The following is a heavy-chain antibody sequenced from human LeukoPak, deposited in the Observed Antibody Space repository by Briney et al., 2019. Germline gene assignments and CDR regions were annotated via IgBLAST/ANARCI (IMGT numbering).Heavy chain of an antibody. Sequence: SETLSLTCAVYGGSFSGYYWSWIRQPPGKGLEWIGEINHSGSTNHNPSLKSRVTISVDTSKNQFSLRLSSVTAADTAVYYCARGQDSMVRGGYDYWGQGTLVTVSS. CDR2: INHSGST. V-gene: IGHV4-34*01. J-gene: IGHJ4*02. CDR3: ARGQDSMVRGGYDY. D-gene: IGHD3-10*01. CDR1: GGSFSGYY.